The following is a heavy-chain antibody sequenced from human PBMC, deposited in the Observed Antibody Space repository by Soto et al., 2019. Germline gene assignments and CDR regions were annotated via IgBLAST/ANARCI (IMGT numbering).Heavy chain of an antibody. Sequence: GGSLRLSCAASGFTFSSYGMHWVRQAPGKGLEWVAVIWYDGSNKYYADSVKGRFTISRDNSKNTLYLQMNSLRAEDTAVYYCAREVESSSWEEYYYYGMDVWGQGTTVTVSS. J-gene: IGHJ6*02. CDR2: IWYDGSNK. V-gene: IGHV3-33*01. CDR3: AREVESSSWEEYYYYGMDV. CDR1: GFTFSSYG. D-gene: IGHD6-13*01.